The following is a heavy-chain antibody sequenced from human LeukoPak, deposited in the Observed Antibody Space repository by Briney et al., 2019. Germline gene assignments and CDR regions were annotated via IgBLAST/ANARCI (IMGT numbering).Heavy chain of an antibody. CDR2: IKQDGSET. J-gene: IGHJ4*02. D-gene: IGHD3-10*01. CDR1: GFTFISYW. CDR3: ARVQYGSGSDY. Sequence: GSLRLSCAASGFTFISYWMTWVRQAPGKGLEWVANIKQDGSETYYLDSVKGRFTVSRENAKNSLYLEMNSLRAEDTAVYYCARVQYGSGSDYWGQGTLVTVSS. V-gene: IGHV3-7*04.